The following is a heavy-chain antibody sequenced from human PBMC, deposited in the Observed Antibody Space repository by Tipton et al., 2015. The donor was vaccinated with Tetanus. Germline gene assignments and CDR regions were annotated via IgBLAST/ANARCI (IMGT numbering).Heavy chain of an antibody. CDR1: GGPFSSFA. CDR2: IIPLFGPA. CDR3: ARAGSDYGDKENGFDI. Sequence: QSGAEMKMPGSSVKVSCRSSGGPFSSFALSWVRQAPGQGLEWMGGIIPLFGPANYAQKFQTRVTITADKSTSTAYMELRSLRLDDTAVYYCARAGSDYGDKENGFDIWGQGTSVTVSS. J-gene: IGHJ3*02. D-gene: IGHD4-17*01. V-gene: IGHV1-69*06.